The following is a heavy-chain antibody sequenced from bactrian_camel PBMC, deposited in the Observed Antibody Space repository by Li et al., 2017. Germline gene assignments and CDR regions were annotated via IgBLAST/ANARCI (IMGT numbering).Heavy chain of an antibody. D-gene: IGHD1*01. CDR1: GFTFDN. CDR2: IYDNGTT. Sequence: HVQLVESGGGSVQAGGSLRLSCTASGFTFDNVGWYRQAPGAGCELISAIYDNGTTYYADSVKGRFTISRDNAKNTLYLQSNSLKTEDTAMYYCAARADCSGDDCDGAYKYWGQGTQVTVS. J-gene: IGHJ4*01. V-gene: IGHV3S55*01. CDR3: AARADCSGDDCDGAYKY.